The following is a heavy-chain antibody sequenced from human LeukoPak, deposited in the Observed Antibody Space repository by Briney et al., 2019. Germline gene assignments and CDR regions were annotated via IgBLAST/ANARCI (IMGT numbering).Heavy chain of an antibody. CDR2: IMISGGST. CDR3: AKRVDYSSPGGFFDS. D-gene: IGHD4-11*01. V-gene: IGHV3-23*01. CDR1: GFTFNNYG. J-gene: IGHJ4*02. Sequence: PGGSLRLSCAASGFTFNNYGMSWVRQVPGKGLEWVSAIMISGGSTYYADSVKGRFTISRDNSKNTLWLQMNSLRAEDTALYYCAKRVDYSSPGGFFDSWGQGTLVTVSS.